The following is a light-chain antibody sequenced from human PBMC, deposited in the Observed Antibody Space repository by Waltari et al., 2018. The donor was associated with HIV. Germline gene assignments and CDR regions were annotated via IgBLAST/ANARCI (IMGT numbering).Light chain of an antibody. CDR1: SGAVGGYNF. Sequence: SALTQPASVSGSPGQSITISCRGTSGAVGGYNFVSWYQKHPGKAPTPIIYNVSSRPSGVSMRFSGSRSANTASLTISGLQVEDEADYFCSSYTSSGPRYVLFGGGTRLTVL. J-gene: IGLJ2*01. CDR2: NVS. V-gene: IGLV2-14*03. CDR3: SSYTSSGPRYVL.